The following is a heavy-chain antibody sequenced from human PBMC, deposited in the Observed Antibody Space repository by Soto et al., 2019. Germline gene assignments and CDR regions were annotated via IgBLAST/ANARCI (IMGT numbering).Heavy chain of an antibody. Sequence: QVQLQESGPGLVKPSETLSLTCTVSGGSTRNYFWCWIRQPPGKGLEWIGCIYYSGTTNYNSSLKSRDTISLDTSKNQCSLRLRSVTAADTAVYYCARDVNPYDTAVWFDPWGQGTLVTVSS. CDR3: ARDVNPYDTAVWFDP. V-gene: IGHV4-59*01. CDR1: GGSTRNYF. J-gene: IGHJ5*02. D-gene: IGHD3-9*01. CDR2: IYYSGTT.